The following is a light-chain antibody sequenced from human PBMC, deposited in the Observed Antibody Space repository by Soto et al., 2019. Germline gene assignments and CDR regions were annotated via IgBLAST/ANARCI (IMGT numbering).Light chain of an antibody. Sequence: EIVLTQSPGTLSLSPGDRATLSCRASQSVSSSYLAWYQQRPDQAPRLLIYGASTRATGIPDRFGGSGSGTDFTLTISSLQPEDFAVYYCQHYGSSPHTFGQGTKLEIK. CDR2: GAS. V-gene: IGKV3-20*01. CDR3: QHYGSSPHT. CDR1: QSVSSSY. J-gene: IGKJ2*01.